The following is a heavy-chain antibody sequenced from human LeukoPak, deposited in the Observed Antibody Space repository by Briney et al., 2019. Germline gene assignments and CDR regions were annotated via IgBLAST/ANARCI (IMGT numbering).Heavy chain of an antibody. V-gene: IGHV3-9*01. D-gene: IGHD6-13*01. J-gene: IGHJ4*02. CDR3: VKDSYSSSWSFDF. Sequence: GGSLRLSCAASGFTVSGNYMSWVRQAPGKGLEWVSGISWNSGSIDYADSVKGRFTISRDNAKKSLYLQMNSLRPEDTALYYCVKDSYSSSWSFDFWGQGTLVTVSS. CDR1: GFTVSGNY. CDR2: ISWNSGSI.